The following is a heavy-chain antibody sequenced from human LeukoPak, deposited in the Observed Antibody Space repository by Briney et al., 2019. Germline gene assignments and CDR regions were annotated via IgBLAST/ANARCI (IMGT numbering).Heavy chain of an antibody. CDR2: IYYSGST. Sequence: SETLSLTCTVSGGSISSYYWSWIRQPPGKGLEWIGYIYYSGSTNYNPSLKSRVTISVDTSKNQFSLKLSSVTAADTAVYYCARRSIGPGWFDPWGQGTLVTVSS. V-gene: IGHV4-59*01. J-gene: IGHJ5*02. CDR3: ARRSIGPGWFDP. CDR1: GGSISSYY.